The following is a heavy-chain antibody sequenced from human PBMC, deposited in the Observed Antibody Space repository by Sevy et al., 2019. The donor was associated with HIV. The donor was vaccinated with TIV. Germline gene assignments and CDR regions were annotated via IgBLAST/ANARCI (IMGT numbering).Heavy chain of an antibody. J-gene: IGHJ6*02. D-gene: IGHD2-15*01. Sequence: GGSLRLSCAASGFSFSNYAMSWVRQAPGKGLEWVSGMNAGGGGAYYADSVKGRFAISRDNSKNMVYLQMNSLRAEDTAVYYCARVVAYCSGGSCFPGYYYGMDVWGQGTTVTVSS. CDR1: GFSFSNYA. CDR2: MNAGGGGA. CDR3: ARVVAYCSGGSCFPGYYYGMDV. V-gene: IGHV3-23*01.